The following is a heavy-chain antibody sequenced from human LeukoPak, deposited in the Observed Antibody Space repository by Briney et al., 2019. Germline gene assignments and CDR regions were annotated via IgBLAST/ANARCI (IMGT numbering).Heavy chain of an antibody. Sequence: SETLSLTCAVSGYSISSGYYWGWIRQPPGKGLEWIGSIYHSGSTYYNPSLKSRVTISVDTTKNQFSLKLSSVTAADTAVYYCARAAAGPFDYWGQGTLVTVSS. D-gene: IGHD6-13*01. V-gene: IGHV4-38-2*01. CDR1: GYSISSGYY. CDR2: IYHSGST. J-gene: IGHJ4*02. CDR3: ARAAAGPFDY.